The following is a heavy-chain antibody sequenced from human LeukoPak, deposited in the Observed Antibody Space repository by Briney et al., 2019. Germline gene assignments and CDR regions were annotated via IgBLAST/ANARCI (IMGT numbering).Heavy chain of an antibody. V-gene: IGHV1-2*02. CDR3: ASEPHDYYDSSGYYYEYFQH. CDR2: INPNSGGT. Sequence: ASVKVSCKASGYTFTGYYMHWVRQAPGQGLEWMGWINPNSGGTNYAQKSQGRVTMTRDTSISTAYMELSRLRSDDTAVYYCASEPHDYYDSSGYYYEYFQHWGQGTLVTVSS. CDR1: GYTFTGYY. J-gene: IGHJ1*01. D-gene: IGHD3-22*01.